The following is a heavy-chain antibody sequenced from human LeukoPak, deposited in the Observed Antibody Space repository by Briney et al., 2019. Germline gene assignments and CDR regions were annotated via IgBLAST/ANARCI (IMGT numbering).Heavy chain of an antibody. J-gene: IGHJ3*02. V-gene: IGHV3-30*18. Sequence: GGSLRLSCAASGFTFSSYGMHWVRQAPGKGLEWVAVISYDGSNKHYADSVKGRFTISRDNSKNTLYLQMNSLRAEDTAVYYCAKGPPTHYYDSSGWTRAFDIWGQGTMVTVSS. CDR1: GFTFSSYG. D-gene: IGHD3-22*01. CDR3: AKGPPTHYYDSSGWTRAFDI. CDR2: ISYDGSNK.